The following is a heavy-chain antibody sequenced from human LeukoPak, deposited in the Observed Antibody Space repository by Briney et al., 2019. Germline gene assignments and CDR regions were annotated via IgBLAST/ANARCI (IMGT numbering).Heavy chain of an antibody. CDR2: ISGSDGRIT. Sequence: GGSLRLSCAASGFTFSSYAMSWVRQAPGKGLEWVSAISGSDGRITNYADSVKGRFTISRDNSKNTLYLQMNSLRAEDTAVYYCARDYDSSGYYDYWGQGTLVTVSS. CDR1: GFTFSSYA. V-gene: IGHV3-23*01. J-gene: IGHJ4*02. CDR3: ARDYDSSGYYDY. D-gene: IGHD3-22*01.